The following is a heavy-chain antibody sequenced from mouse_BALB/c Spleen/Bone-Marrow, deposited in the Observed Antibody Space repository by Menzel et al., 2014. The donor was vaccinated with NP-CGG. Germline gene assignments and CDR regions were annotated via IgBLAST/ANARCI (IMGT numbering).Heavy chain of an antibody. V-gene: IGHV10-1*02. J-gene: IGHJ4*01. D-gene: IGHD2-1*01. CDR1: GFTFNTYA. CDR2: IRSKSNNYAT. CDR3: VRHGYFGNYYYALDY. Sequence: EVQGVESGGGLVRPKGSLKLSCAASGFTFNTYAMNWVRQAPGKGLEWVARIRSKSNNYATYYADSVKDRFTISRDDSQNMLYLQMNNLKTEDTAMYYCVRHGYFGNYYYALDYWGQGTSVTVSS.